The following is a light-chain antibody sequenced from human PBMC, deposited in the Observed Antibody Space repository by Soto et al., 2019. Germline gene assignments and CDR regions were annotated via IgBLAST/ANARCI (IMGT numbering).Light chain of an antibody. CDR1: QSVSSSV. Sequence: EIVLTQSPGTLSLSPGERATLSCRASQSVSSSVLTWYQQKPGQAPRLLIYGASSRATGIPDRFSGSGSGTDFTLTISRLEPEDFAVYYCQQYGSSRLTFGGGTKVDIK. V-gene: IGKV3-20*01. J-gene: IGKJ4*01. CDR3: QQYGSSRLT. CDR2: GAS.